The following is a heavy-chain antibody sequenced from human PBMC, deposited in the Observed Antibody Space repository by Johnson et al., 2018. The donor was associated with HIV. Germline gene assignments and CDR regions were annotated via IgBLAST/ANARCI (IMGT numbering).Heavy chain of an antibody. Sequence: VQLLESGGGLVKPGGSLRLSCAASGFTFSNAWMSWVRQAPGKGLEWVGRIKRKTDGGTTDYTAPVKGRFTISRDDSKNTLSLQMNSLKTEDTAVYYCTTDLAAVGSGAFDIWGQGTMVTVSS. D-gene: IGHD6-13*01. CDR1: GFTFSNAW. J-gene: IGHJ3*02. CDR2: IKRKTDGGTT. V-gene: IGHV3-15*01. CDR3: TTDLAAVGSGAFDI.